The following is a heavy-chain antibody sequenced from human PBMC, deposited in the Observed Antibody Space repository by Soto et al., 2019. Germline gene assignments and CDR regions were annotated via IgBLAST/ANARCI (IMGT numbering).Heavy chain of an antibody. CDR2: MNPTSGNT. CDR3: ARAPKVGSTRANDY. CDR1: GYTFSSYD. Sequence: GASVKVSCKASGYTFSSYDINWVRQATGQGLEWMGWMNPTSGNTGYAQKFQGRVTMTRNTSIGTAYMELSSLRFEDAAVYYCARAPKVGSTRANDYWGQGTLVTVSS. D-gene: IGHD1-26*01. V-gene: IGHV1-8*01. J-gene: IGHJ4*02.